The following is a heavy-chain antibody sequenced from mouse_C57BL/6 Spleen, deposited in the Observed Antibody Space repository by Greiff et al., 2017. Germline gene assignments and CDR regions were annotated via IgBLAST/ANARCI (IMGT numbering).Heavy chain of an antibody. Sequence: QVQLQQPGAELVMPGASVKLSCKASGYTFTSYWMHWVKQRPGQGLAWIGEIDPSDSYTNYNQKFKGKSTLTVDKSSSTAYMQLSSLTSEDSAVYYCARFYYSNYGYFDVWGTGTTVTVSS. D-gene: IGHD2-5*01. CDR1: GYTFTSYW. CDR2: IDPSDSYT. CDR3: ARFYYSNYGYFDV. J-gene: IGHJ1*03. V-gene: IGHV1-69*01.